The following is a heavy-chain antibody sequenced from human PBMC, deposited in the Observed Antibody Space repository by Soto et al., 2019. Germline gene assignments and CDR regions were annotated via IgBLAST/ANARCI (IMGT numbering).Heavy chain of an antibody. D-gene: IGHD3-9*01. CDR3: ASGGFDWVLPYSWYYGMDV. CDR1: GGSFSGYY. CDR2: INHSGST. V-gene: IGHV4-34*01. Sequence: PSETLSLTCAVYGGSFSGYYWSWIRQPPGKGLEWIGEINHSGSTNYNPSLKSRVTISVETSKNQFSLKLSSVTAGDTAAYYCASGGFDWVLPYSWYYGMDVLGQGTTVTVSS. J-gene: IGHJ6*02.